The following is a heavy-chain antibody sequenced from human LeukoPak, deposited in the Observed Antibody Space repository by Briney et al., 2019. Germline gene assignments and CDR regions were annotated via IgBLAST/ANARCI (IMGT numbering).Heavy chain of an antibody. Sequence: GGSLRLSCAASGFTFSSYAMSWVRQAPGKGLEWVSAISGSGGSTYYADSVKGRFTISRDNSKNTLYLQMNSLRAEDTAVYYCAKVRITMIVVDANYDYWGQGTLVTVSS. D-gene: IGHD3-22*01. CDR3: AKVRITMIVVDANYDY. CDR1: GFTFSSYA. CDR2: ISGSGGST. J-gene: IGHJ4*02. V-gene: IGHV3-23*01.